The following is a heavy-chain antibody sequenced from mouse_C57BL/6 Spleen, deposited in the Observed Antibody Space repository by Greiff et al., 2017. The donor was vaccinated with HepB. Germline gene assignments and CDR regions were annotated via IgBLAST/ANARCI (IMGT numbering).Heavy chain of an antibody. Sequence: QVQLQQPGAELVKPGASVKMSCKASGYTFTSYWITWVKQRPGQGLEWIGDIYPGSGNTYYNEKFKGKATLTADKSCSTAYMELRSLTSEDSAVYFCARRGNYPYAMDYWGQGTSVTVSS. D-gene: IGHD1-1*01. CDR1: GYTFTSYW. J-gene: IGHJ4*01. CDR3: ARRGNYPYAMDY. CDR2: IYPGSGNT. V-gene: IGHV1-55*01.